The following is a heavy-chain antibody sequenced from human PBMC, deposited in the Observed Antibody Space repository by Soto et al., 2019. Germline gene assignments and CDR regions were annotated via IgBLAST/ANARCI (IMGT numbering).Heavy chain of an antibody. J-gene: IGHJ6*02. V-gene: IGHV4-34*01. Sequence: QVQLQQWGAGLLRPSETLSLTCAVDGGSFSGPYWSWIRQPPGKGPEWIGEINPSGSTKYNPSLKSRVTISADTSRNQFSLKLSSVTAADTAMFYCARGGITIYDYALDVWGQGTTVTVSS. D-gene: IGHD3-3*01. CDR3: ARGGITIYDYALDV. CDR2: INPSGST. CDR1: GGSFSGPY.